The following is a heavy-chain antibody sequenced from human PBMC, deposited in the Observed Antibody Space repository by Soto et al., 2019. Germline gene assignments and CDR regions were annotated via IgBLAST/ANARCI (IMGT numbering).Heavy chain of an antibody. D-gene: IGHD2-2*01. CDR2: ISGSGGST. V-gene: IGHV3-23*01. Sequence: GGSLRLSCAASGFTFSSYAMSWVRQAPGKGLEWVSAISGSGGSTYYADSVKGRFTISRDNSKNTLYLQMNSLRAEDTAVYYCAKEGGDIVVVPAIYYYYYMDVWGKGTTVTVS. J-gene: IGHJ6*03. CDR3: AKEGGDIVVVPAIYYYYYMDV. CDR1: GFTFSSYA.